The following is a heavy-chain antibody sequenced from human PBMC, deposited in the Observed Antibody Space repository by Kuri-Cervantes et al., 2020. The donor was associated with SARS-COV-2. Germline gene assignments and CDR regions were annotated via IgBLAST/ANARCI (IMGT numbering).Heavy chain of an antibody. V-gene: IGHV4-38-2*01. J-gene: IGHJ6*03. CDR1: GYSISSGYY. D-gene: IGHD2-2*02. CDR2: TYHSGST. CDR3: ARVPRHICSSTSCYILGRGNYYYMDV. Sequence: SETLSLTCAVSGYSISSGYYCGWIRQPPGKGLEWIGSTYHSGSTYYNPSIKSRVTMSVDKSKNQFSLKLSSVTDADTAEYYCARVPRHICSSTSCYILGRGNYYYMDVWGKGTTVTVSS.